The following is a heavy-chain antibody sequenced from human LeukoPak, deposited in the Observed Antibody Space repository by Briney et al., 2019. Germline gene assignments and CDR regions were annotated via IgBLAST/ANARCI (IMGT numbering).Heavy chain of an antibody. J-gene: IGHJ4*02. CDR2: ISGSGSST. V-gene: IGHV3-23*01. CDR1: GFTFSIYS. D-gene: IGHD6-6*01. Sequence: PGGSLRLSCTASGFTFSIYSMNWVRQAPGKGLEWVSVISGSGSSTYYAVSVKGRFTISRDNSKNTLYLQMNSLRAEDTAVYYCAKGSFPLLAARPLFDFWGQGTLVTVSS. CDR3: AKGSFPLLAARPLFDF.